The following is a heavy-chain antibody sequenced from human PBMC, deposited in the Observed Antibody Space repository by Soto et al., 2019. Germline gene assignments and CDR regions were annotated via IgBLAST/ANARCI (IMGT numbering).Heavy chain of an antibody. J-gene: IGHJ4*02. CDR2: IGTAGDP. Sequence: GGSLRLSCAASGFTFSSYDMHWVRQATGKGLEWVSAIGTAGDPYYPGSVKGRFTISRENAKNSLYLQMNSLRAGDTAVYYCARAQYYYDSSGYYSYYFDYWGQGTLVTVSS. D-gene: IGHD3-22*01. V-gene: IGHV3-13*05. CDR3: ARAQYYYDSSGYYSYYFDY. CDR1: GFTFSSYD.